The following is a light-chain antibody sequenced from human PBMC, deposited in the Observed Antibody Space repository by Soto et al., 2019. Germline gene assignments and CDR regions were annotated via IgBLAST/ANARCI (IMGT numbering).Light chain of an antibody. CDR2: EVS. CDR3: SSYTSSSIPSYV. V-gene: IGLV2-14*01. J-gene: IGLJ1*01. Sequence: QSALTQPASVSGSPGQSITISCTGTSSDVGGYNYVSWYQQHPGKAPKLMIYEVSNRPSGVSNRFSGSKSGNTASLTISGLQAEDEADYYCSSYTSSSIPSYVFGTGTKLTVL. CDR1: SSDVGGYNY.